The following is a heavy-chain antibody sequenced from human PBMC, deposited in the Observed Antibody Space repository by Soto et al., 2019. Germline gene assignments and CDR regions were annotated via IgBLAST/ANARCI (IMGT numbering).Heavy chain of an antibody. CDR3: ARGPGKRYCSSTSCYTLAVAGSFDS. CDR2: INHSGST. Sequence: SETLSLTCAVYGGSFSGYYWSWIRQPPGKGLEWIGEINHSGSTNYNPSLKSRVTISVDTSKNQCSLKLSSVTAADTAVYYCARGPGKRYCSSTSCYTLAVAGSFDSWGEGNMVTVSS. CDR1: GGSFSGYY. V-gene: IGHV4-34*01. J-gene: IGHJ4*02. D-gene: IGHD2-2*02.